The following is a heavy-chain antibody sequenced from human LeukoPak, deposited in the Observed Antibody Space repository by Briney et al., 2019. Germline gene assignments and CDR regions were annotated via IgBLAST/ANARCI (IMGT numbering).Heavy chain of an antibody. CDR2: MNPNSGNT. CDR3: ARVELVHPPAGPYCSSTSCYLHWFDP. CDR1: GYTFTSYD. D-gene: IGHD2-2*01. V-gene: IGHV1-8*01. J-gene: IGHJ5*02. Sequence: ASVKVSCTASGYTFTSYDINWVRQATGQGLEWMGWMNPNSGNTGYAQKFQGRVTMTRNTSISTAYMELSSLRSEDTAVYYCARVELVHPPAGPYCSSTSCYLHWFDPWGQGTLVTVSS.